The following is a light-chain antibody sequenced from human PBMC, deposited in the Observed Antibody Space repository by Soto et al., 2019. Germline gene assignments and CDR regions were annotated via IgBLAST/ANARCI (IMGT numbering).Light chain of an antibody. Sequence: DFQMTQSPSSLSAAVGDRVTITCRASQTISTYLNWYQQKPWKAPKLLIYAASSLKSGVPSRFIGSGSGTYFTLTISSLQPEDFATDYGEQGHCNPYTFGQGTKLVSK. CDR1: QTISTY. V-gene: IGKV1-39*01. CDR2: AAS. CDR3: EQGHCNPYT. J-gene: IGKJ2*01.